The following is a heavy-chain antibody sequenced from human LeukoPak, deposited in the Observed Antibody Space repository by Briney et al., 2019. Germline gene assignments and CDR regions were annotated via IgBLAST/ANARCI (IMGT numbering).Heavy chain of an antibody. Sequence: PGGSLRLSCAASGFTFSSYAMSWVRQAPGKGMEWVSAISGSGGSTYYADSVKGRFTISRDNSKNTLYLQMNSLRAEDTATYYCARSGYYSYYFEFWGQGTLVTVSS. D-gene: IGHD3-22*01. CDR1: GFTFSSYA. V-gene: IGHV3-23*01. J-gene: IGHJ4*02. CDR2: ISGSGGST. CDR3: ARSGYYSYYFEF.